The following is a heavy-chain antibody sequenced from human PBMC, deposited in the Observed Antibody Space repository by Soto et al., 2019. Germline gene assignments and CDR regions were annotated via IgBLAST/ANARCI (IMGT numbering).Heavy chain of an antibody. V-gene: IGHV3-30-3*01. Sequence: PGGPLRLSCAASGFTFTSYAMHWVRQAPGKGLEWVAVISYDGSNKYYADSVKGRFTISRDNSKNTLYLQMNSLRAEDTAVYYCARDRYCSTTSCPHRRNWFDPWGQGTLVTVSS. CDR3: ARDRYCSTTSCPHRRNWFDP. D-gene: IGHD2-2*01. CDR1: GFTFTSYA. CDR2: ISYDGSNK. J-gene: IGHJ5*02.